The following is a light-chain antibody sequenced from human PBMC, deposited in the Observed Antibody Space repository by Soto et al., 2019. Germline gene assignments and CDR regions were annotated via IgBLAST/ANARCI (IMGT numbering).Light chain of an antibody. V-gene: IGKV1-39*01. CDR2: AAS. Sequence: DIQMTQSPSSMSASVGDGVTITCRASQDISRYLNWYQQKLGKAPKLLIYAASTLQIGVPSRFSGNESGTDFTLTISSLQPEDFGTYYCQQSYSLPLTFGPGTKVDIK. CDR3: QQSYSLPLT. J-gene: IGKJ3*01. CDR1: QDISRY.